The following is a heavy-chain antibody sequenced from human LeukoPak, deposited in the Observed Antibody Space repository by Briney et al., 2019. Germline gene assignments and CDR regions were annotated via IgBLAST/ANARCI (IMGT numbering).Heavy chain of an antibody. D-gene: IGHD4-17*01. V-gene: IGHV3-23*01. J-gene: IGHJ4*02. Sequence: GGSLKLSCAASGFTFSSYAMSWIRQAPGKGLEWVSAISGGGGSTYYADSVKGRFTISRDNSKNTLYLQMNSLRAEDTAVYYCAKSDDYGDYTFDYWGQGTLVTVSS. CDR2: ISGGGGST. CDR3: AKSDDYGDYTFDY. CDR1: GFTFSSYA.